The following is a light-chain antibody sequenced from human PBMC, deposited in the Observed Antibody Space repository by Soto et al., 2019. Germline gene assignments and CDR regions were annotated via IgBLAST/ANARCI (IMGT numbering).Light chain of an antibody. CDR3: QQYNNWPRT. J-gene: IGKJ3*01. V-gene: IGKV3-15*01. CDR1: QSLFGN. Sequence: EVVLTQSPATLSLSPGERATLSCRSSQSLFGNLAWYQQRPGQAPRLLIYGVSTRVTSVPARFSGSGSGTEFTLTISSLQSEDFAIYYCQQYNNWPRTFGPGTRVDVK. CDR2: GVS.